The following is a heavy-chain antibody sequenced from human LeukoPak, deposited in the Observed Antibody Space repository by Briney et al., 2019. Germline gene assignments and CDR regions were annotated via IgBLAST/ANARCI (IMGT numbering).Heavy chain of an antibody. V-gene: IGHV4-39*07. D-gene: IGHD4-17*01. Sequence: PSETLSLTCTVSGGSISSSSYYWSWIRQPPGKGLEWIGSIYYSGSTYYNPSLKSRVTISVDTSKNQFSLKLSSVTAADTAVYYCASGDYGDFSRFDFWGQGTLVTVSS. CDR1: GGSISSSSYY. CDR3: ASGDYGDFSRFDF. J-gene: IGHJ4*02. CDR2: IYYSGST.